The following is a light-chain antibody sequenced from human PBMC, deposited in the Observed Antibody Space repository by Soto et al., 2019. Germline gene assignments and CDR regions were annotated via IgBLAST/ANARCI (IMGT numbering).Light chain of an antibody. V-gene: IGKV3-20*01. CDR1: QSVSSSY. CDR2: GAS. CDR3: QLYGTSPWT. J-gene: IGKJ1*01. Sequence: EIVLTQSPGTLSLSPGERATVSCRASQSVSSSYLAWYQQKPGQAPRLFIYGASSRATGIPDRFSGSGSGTDFTLTISRLEPEDFAVYYCQLYGTSPWTFGQGTKADIK.